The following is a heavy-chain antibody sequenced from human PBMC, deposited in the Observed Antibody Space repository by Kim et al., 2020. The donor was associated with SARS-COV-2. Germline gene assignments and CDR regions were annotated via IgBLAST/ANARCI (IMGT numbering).Heavy chain of an antibody. CDR3: ARGGSSSWNFFFDP. J-gene: IGHJ5*02. D-gene: IGHD6-13*01. V-gene: IGHV3-53*01. Sequence: AASVKGRFTIARDNSKNTLYLQMNSLRAEDTAVYYCARGGSSSWNFFFDPWGQGTLVTVSS.